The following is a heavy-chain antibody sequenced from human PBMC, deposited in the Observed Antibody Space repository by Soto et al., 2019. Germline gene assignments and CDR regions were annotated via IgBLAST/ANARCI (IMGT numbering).Heavy chain of an antibody. D-gene: IGHD5-18*01. J-gene: IGHJ6*02. CDR2: ISYDGANK. CDR3: AKDGGGYNYGYVMLDKYYYGKDV. V-gene: IGHV3-30-3*01. CDR1: GFTFSTYA. Sequence: GGSLRLSCAASGFTFSTYAIHWVRQAPGKGLEWVAVISYDGANKYYADSVRGRFTISRDNSKNTLFLQMSSLRAEDTAVYYCAKDGGGYNYGYVMLDKYYYGKDVWGQGATVTVSS.